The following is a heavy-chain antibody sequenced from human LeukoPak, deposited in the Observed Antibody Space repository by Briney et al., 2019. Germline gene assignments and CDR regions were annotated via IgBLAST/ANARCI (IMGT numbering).Heavy chain of an antibody. Sequence: PSETLSLTCAVYGGSFSGYYWSWLRQPPGKGREWIGEINHSGSTNYNPSLKSRVNISVDTSKNKFSLKLSSVTAADTAVYYCASLSLAYTVVGGGLDYWGQGTLVTVSS. J-gene: IGHJ4*02. V-gene: IGHV4-34*01. CDR1: GGSFSGYY. CDR2: INHSGST. D-gene: IGHD4-23*01. CDR3: ASLSLAYTVVGGGLDY.